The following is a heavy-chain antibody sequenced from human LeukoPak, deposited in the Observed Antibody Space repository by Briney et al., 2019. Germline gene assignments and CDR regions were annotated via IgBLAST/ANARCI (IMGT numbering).Heavy chain of an antibody. J-gene: IGHJ6*03. D-gene: IGHD2-2*01. Sequence: SETLSLTCTASGGSISSTDSYWSWIRQPPGQGLEWIGSIHYSGNTYYNSSLKSRVTISVDTSKNQFSLSLTSVTAADTAVYYCARASHYYMDVWGQGTTFSVS. CDR3: ARASHYYMDV. V-gene: IGHV4-39*07. CDR1: GGSISSTDSY. CDR2: IHYSGNT.